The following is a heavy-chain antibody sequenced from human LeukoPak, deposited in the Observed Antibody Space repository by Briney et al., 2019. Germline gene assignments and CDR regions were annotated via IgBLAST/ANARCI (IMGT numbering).Heavy chain of an antibody. Sequence: SETLSLTCTVSGGSISAYYWTWIRQPPGKGLEWIGYIYYSGSTNYNPSLKSRVTISVDTSKNQFSLKLSSVTAADTAVYYCARGYSSSWYYFDYWGQGTLVTVSS. CDR1: GGSISAYY. J-gene: IGHJ4*02. D-gene: IGHD6-13*01. V-gene: IGHV4-59*01. CDR3: ARGYSSSWYYFDY. CDR2: IYYSGST.